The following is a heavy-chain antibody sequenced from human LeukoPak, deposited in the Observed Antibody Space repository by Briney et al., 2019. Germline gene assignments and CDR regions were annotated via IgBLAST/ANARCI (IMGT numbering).Heavy chain of an antibody. D-gene: IGHD3-10*01. Sequence: SQTLSLTCTVSGGSISSGSYYWSWIRQPAGKGLEWIGRIYTSGSTNYNPSLKSRVTISVDTSKNQFSLKLSSVTAADTAVYYCARRAYGSGSYYNGDYFDYWGQGTLVTVSS. V-gene: IGHV4-61*02. J-gene: IGHJ4*02. CDR1: GGSISSGSYY. CDR2: IYTSGST. CDR3: ARRAYGSGSYYNGDYFDY.